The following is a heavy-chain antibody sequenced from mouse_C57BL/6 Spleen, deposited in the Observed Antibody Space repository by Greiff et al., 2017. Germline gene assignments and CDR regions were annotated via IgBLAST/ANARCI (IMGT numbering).Heavy chain of an antibody. V-gene: IGHV1-64*01. D-gene: IGHD2-2*01. CDR1: GYTFTSYW. Sequence: QVQLQQPGAELVKPGASVKLSCKASGYTFTSYWMHWVKQRTGQGLEWIGMIHPNSGSTNYNEKFKSKATLTVDKSSSTAYMQLSSLTSEDSAVYDCARERSTMVTPFDYWGQGTTLTVSS. J-gene: IGHJ2*01. CDR2: IHPNSGST. CDR3: ARERSTMVTPFDY.